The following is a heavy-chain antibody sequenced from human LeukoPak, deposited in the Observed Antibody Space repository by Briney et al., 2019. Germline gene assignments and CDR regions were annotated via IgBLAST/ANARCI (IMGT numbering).Heavy chain of an antibody. CDR3: ALAPNSNWFDF. V-gene: IGHV4-31*03. D-gene: IGHD2-8*01. CDR1: GGSISSGGYY. J-gene: IGHJ5*01. Sequence: SETLSLTCTVSGGSISSGGYYWSWIRQHPGKGLEWIGYIYYSGSTYYNPSLKSRVTISVDTSKNQFSLKLSSVTAADTAVYFCALAPNSNWFDFWGPGTLVTVSS. CDR2: IYYSGST.